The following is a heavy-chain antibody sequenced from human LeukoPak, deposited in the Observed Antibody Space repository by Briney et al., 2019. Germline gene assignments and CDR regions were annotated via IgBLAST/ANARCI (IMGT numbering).Heavy chain of an antibody. CDR2: ISAYNGNT. Sequence: GASVKVSCKASGYTFTSYGISWVRQAPGQGLEWMGWISAYNGNTNYAQKLQGRVTMTTDTSTSTAYMELRSLRSDDTAMYYCARASYDYVWGSYRLLDYWGQGTLVTVSS. CDR3: ARASYDYVWGSYRLLDY. D-gene: IGHD3-16*02. CDR1: GYTFTSYG. J-gene: IGHJ4*02. V-gene: IGHV1-18*01.